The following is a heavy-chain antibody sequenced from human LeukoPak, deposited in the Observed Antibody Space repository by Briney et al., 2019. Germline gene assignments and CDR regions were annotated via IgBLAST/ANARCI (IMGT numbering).Heavy chain of an antibody. J-gene: IGHJ4*01. CDR2: INTSGST. D-gene: IGHD6-19*01. CDR3: AGRGLSTGWTFDY. V-gene: IGHV4-4*07. CDR1: GGSISTYY. Sequence: SETLSLTCSVSGGSISTYYWSWIRPPAGKGLEWIAQINTSGSTNFNPSLKSRVSISMDTPNNQFSLMISSVTAADTAIYYCAGRGLSTGWTFDYWGHGTLVTVSS.